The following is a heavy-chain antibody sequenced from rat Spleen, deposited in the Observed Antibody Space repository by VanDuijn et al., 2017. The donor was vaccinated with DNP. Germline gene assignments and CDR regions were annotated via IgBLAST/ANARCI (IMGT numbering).Heavy chain of an antibody. CDR1: GFTFSDYY. CDR3: ARHVLPLRVWDY. D-gene: IGHD4-1*01. V-gene: IGHV5-22*01. Sequence: QLVESGGGVVQPGRSLKLSCAASGFTFSDYYMAWVRQAPTKGLEWVAYISYDGRSNYRGDSVKGRFTISRDNAKSTLYLQMNSLRSEDMATYYCARHVLPLRVWDYWGQGVMVTVSS. J-gene: IGHJ2*01. CDR2: ISYDGRSN.